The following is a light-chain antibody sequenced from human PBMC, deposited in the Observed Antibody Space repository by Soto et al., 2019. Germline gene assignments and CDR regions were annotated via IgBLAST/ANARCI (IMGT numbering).Light chain of an antibody. Sequence: DIQLTQSPSFLSASVGDRLTITCRASQDIRSSLAWYQQKPGKAPNLLIYTVSYLQSGVPSRFSGSRSGTEFTLTISSLQPEDFATYYCQQFNSSPCTFGGGTKVEI. J-gene: IGKJ4*01. CDR3: QQFNSSPCT. CDR1: QDIRSS. V-gene: IGKV1-9*01. CDR2: TVS.